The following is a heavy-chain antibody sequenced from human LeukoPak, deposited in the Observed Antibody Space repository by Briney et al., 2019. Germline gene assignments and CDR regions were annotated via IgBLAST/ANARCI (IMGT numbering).Heavy chain of an antibody. CDR3: ANYGSGSFTFDY. CDR1: GFTFSSYA. D-gene: IGHD3-10*01. V-gene: IGHV3-23*01. Sequence: PGGSLRLSCAASGFTFSSYAMSWVRQAPGKGLEWVSAISGSGGSTNYADSVKGRFTISRDNSKNTLYLQMNSLRAEDTAVYYCANYGSGSFTFDYWGQGTLVTVSS. J-gene: IGHJ4*02. CDR2: ISGSGGST.